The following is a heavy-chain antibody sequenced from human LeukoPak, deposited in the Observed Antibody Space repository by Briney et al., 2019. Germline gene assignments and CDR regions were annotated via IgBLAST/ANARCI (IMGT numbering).Heavy chain of an antibody. CDR3: ATMAANYDFWSGYYRHAFDI. D-gene: IGHD3-3*01. CDR2: ISAGNDNT. CDR1: GYTFITYA. Sequence: ASVKVSCKASGYTFITYAMHWVRQAPGQGLEWMGWISAGNDNTKYSQKFQGRVTMTEDTSTDTAYMELSSLRSEDTAVYYCATMAANYDFWSGYYRHAFDIWGQGTMVTVSS. V-gene: IGHV1-3*01. J-gene: IGHJ3*02.